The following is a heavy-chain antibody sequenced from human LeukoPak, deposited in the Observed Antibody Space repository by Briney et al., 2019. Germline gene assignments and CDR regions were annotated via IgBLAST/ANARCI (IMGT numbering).Heavy chain of an antibody. CDR1: GGSISSSSYY. CDR3: ARDRPLIVATGYFDY. CDR2: IYYSGST. V-gene: IGHV4-39*07. J-gene: IGHJ4*02. D-gene: IGHD5-12*01. Sequence: SETLSLTCTVSGGSISSSSYYWGWIRQPPGKGLEWIGSIYYSGSTYYNPSLKSRVTISVDTSKNQFSLKLSSVTAADTAVYYCARDRPLIVATGYFDYWGQGTLVTVSS.